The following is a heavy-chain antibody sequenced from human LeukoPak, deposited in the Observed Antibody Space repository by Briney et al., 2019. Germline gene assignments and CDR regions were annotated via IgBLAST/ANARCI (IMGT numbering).Heavy chain of an antibody. CDR1: GGSFSGYY. CDR3: ARGFTAYFDY. J-gene: IGHJ4*02. Sequence: SETLSLTCAVYGGSFSGYYWSWIRQPPGKGLEWIGEINHSGSTNYNPPLKSRVTISVDTSKNQFSLKLSSVTAADTAVYYCARGFTAYFDYWGQGTLVTVSS. V-gene: IGHV4-34*01. CDR2: INHSGST. D-gene: IGHD3-16*01.